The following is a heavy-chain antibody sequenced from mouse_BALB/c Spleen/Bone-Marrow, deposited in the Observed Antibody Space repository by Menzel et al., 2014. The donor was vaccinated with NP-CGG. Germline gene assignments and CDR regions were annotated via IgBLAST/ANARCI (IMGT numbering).Heavy chain of an antibody. CDR2: ISSGGSYT. V-gene: IGHV5-6*01. J-gene: IGHJ4*01. Sequence: EVKLVESGGDLVKPGGSLKLSCAASGFTFSSYGMSWVRQTPDKRLEWVATISSGGSYTYYPDSVKGRFTISRDNAKNTLYLQMSNLKSEDTAMYYCASTITTVVAEDAMDYWGEGTSATVYS. CDR3: ASTITTVVAEDAMDY. D-gene: IGHD1-1*01. CDR1: GFTFSSYG.